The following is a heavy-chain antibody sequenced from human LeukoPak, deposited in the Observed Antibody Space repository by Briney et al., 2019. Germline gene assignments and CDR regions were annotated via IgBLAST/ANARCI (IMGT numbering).Heavy chain of an antibody. Sequence: GGSLRLSCAASGFSFSSYGMHWVRQAPGKGLEWVAVIWYDGSKKYYADSVKGRFIISRDNSRNTLYLQMNSLRVEDTTVYYCARDDYGDHEGLGYWGQGTLVTVSS. D-gene: IGHD4-17*01. CDR1: GFSFSSYG. CDR3: ARDDYGDHEGLGY. V-gene: IGHV3-33*01. J-gene: IGHJ4*02. CDR2: IWYDGSKK.